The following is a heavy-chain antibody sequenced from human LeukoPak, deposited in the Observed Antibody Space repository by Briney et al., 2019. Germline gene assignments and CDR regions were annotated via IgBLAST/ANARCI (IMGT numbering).Heavy chain of an antibody. J-gene: IGHJ4*02. D-gene: IGHD5-18*01. CDR2: ISGSGGST. V-gene: IGHV3-23*01. Sequence: PGGSLRLSCAASGFTFSSYAMSWVRQAPGKGLEWVSAISGSGGSTYYADSVKGRFTISRDNAKNSLYLQMNSLRAEDTAVYYCARGGYSYGPVYWGQGTLVTVSS. CDR1: GFTFSSYA. CDR3: ARGGYSYGPVY.